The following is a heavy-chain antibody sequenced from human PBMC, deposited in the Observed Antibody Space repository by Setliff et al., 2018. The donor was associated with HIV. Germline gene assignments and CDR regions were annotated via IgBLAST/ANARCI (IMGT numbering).Heavy chain of an antibody. V-gene: IGHV7-4-1*02. CDR2: INTNTGNP. J-gene: IGHJ6*03. CDR3: ARGLGVRHGPHCYMGV. Sequence: ASVKVSCKASGYTFTSYAMHWVRQAPGQGLEWMGWINTNTGNPTYAQGFTGRFVFSLDTSVSTAYLQISSLKAEDTAVYYCARGLGVRHGPHCYMGVWGKGTTVTVSS. D-gene: IGHD3-16*01. CDR1: GYTFTSYA.